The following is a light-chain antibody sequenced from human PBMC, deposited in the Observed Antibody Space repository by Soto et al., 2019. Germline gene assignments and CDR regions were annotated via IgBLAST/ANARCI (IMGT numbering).Light chain of an antibody. Sequence: EIVMTQTPATLSVSPGERATLSCRDSQSVSSNLAWYQQKPGQPPRLLIYGASTRATGIPARFSGSGSGTEFTLTISSLQAEDFAVYYCQQYNNWPPITFGQGTRLEIK. J-gene: IGKJ5*01. CDR1: QSVSSN. CDR2: GAS. CDR3: QQYNNWPPIT. V-gene: IGKV3-15*01.